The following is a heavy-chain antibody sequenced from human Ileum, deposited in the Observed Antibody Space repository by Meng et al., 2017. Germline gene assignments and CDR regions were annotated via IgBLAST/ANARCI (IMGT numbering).Heavy chain of an antibody. J-gene: IGHJ4*02. D-gene: IGHD4-17*01. Sequence: SAPPSVEPNKNLTLTCTVSGFSVRTCGVVVGWVRQPPGKALEWLAFIYWNDDKRYSPSLESRLTITKDTSKNQVVLTMTNMDPVDTATYYCAHRATVTHVDYWGQGTLVTVSS. CDR1: GFSVRTCGVV. CDR2: IYWNDDK. CDR3: AHRATVTHVDY. V-gene: IGHV2-5*01.